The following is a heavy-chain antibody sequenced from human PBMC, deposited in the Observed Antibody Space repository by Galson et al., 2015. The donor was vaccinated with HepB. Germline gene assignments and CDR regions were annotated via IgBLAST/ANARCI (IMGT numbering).Heavy chain of an antibody. Sequence: CALSGDSVSGNSAGWNWIRRSPSRGLEWLGRTYYRSKLSTDYAVSVKSRITINPDTSKNQFSLQLNSVTPEDTAVYYCAKSIHLGRGFDSWGQGTLVTVSS. D-gene: IGHD7-27*01. CDR1: GDSVSGNSAG. J-gene: IGHJ4*02. V-gene: IGHV6-1*01. CDR3: AKSIHLGRGFDS. CDR2: TYYRSKLST.